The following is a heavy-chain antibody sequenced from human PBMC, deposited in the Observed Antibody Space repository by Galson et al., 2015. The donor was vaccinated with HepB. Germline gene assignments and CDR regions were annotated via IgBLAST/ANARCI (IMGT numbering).Heavy chain of an antibody. CDR1: GGSFTTST. D-gene: IGHD5-12*01. CDR3: TRDRGYSYGPPFEN. J-gene: IGHJ4*02. Sequence: SVKVSCKASGGSFTTSTISWVRQAPGQGLERMGGITPFYGAPKYAQKFQGRVTITADDSTSTAYMELSSLTSEDTAVYYCTRDRGYSYGPPFENWGQGTLVTVSS. CDR2: ITPFYGAP. V-gene: IGHV1-69*13.